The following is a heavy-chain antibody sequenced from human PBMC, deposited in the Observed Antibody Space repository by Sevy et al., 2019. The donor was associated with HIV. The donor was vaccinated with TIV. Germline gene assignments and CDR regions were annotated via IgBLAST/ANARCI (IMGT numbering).Heavy chain of an antibody. CDR3: ARDSLVTNWHGVLDP. CDR1: GFTFSSYS. V-gene: IGHV3-21*01. D-gene: IGHD1-1*01. J-gene: IGHJ5*02. CDR2: ISSSSSYL. Sequence: GGSLRLSCAASGFTFSSYSMNWVRQAPGKGLEWVSSISSSSSYLYYADSVKGRFTISRDNAKNSLYLQMNSLRAEDTAVYYSARDSLVTNWHGVLDPWGQGTLVTVSS.